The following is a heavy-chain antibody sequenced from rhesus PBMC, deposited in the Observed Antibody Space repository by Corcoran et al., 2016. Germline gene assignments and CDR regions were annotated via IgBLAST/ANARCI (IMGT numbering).Heavy chain of an antibody. CDR3: ATKKYSSPDY. J-gene: IGHJ4*01. CDR1: GVTFSSYD. D-gene: IGHD6-13*01. CDR2: ISNTGKTI. V-gene: IGHV3S4*01. Sequence: EVQLVESGGGLVQPGGSLRLSWAASGVTFSSYDMSWARPALGNGLGWVSSISNTGKTIFYAASVKGRFTISRDNAKNSLSLQMNSLKPEDTAVYYCATKKYSSPDYWGQGVLVTVSS.